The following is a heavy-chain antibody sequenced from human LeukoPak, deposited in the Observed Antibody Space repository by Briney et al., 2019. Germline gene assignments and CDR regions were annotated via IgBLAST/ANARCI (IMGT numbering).Heavy chain of an antibody. CDR3: ARVEAVAGTGDY. CDR1: GYTFTSYG. D-gene: IGHD6-19*01. CDR2: ISAYNGNT. Sequence: ASVKVSCKASGYTFTSYGISWVRQAPGQGLEWMGWISAYNGNTNYAQKLQGRVTMTTDTSTSTAYMELRSLRSDDTVVYYCARVEAVAGTGDYWGQGTLVTVSS. V-gene: IGHV1-18*01. J-gene: IGHJ4*02.